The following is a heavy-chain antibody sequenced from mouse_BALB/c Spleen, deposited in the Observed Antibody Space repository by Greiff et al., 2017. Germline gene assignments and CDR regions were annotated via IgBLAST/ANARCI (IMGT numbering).Heavy chain of an antibody. CDR2: ISDGGSYT. V-gene: IGHV5-4*02. Sequence: DVMLVESGGGLVRPGGSLKLSCAASGFTFSDYYMYWVRQTPEKRLEWVATISDGGSYTYYPDSVKGRFTISRDNAKNNLYLQMSSLKSEDTAMYYCARFNGIHFDYWGQGTTLTVSS. CDR3: ARFNGIHFDY. D-gene: IGHD2-1*01. CDR1: GFTFSDYY. J-gene: IGHJ2*01.